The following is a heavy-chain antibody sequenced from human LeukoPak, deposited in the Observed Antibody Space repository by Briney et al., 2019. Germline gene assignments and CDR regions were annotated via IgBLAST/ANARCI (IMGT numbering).Heavy chain of an antibody. Sequence: GGSLRLSCAASGFTFSDYYMSWIRRAPGKGLEWVSYISSSGSTIYYADSVKGRFTISRDNAKNSLYLQMNSLRAEDTAVYYCASYCTNGVCYTGDFDYWGQGTLVTVSS. CDR1: GFTFSDYY. D-gene: IGHD2-8*01. CDR2: ISSSGSTI. J-gene: IGHJ4*02. V-gene: IGHV3-11*04. CDR3: ASYCTNGVCYTGDFDY.